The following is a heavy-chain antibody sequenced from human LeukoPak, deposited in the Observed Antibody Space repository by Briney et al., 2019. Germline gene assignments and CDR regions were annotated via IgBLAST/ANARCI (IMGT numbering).Heavy chain of an antibody. CDR2: ISGSGGSR. Sequence: PGGSLRLSCAASGFAFSSYAMSWVRQAPGKGLEWVSAISGSGGSRYYADSVKGRFTISRDNSKNTLYLQMNSLRAEDTAVSCCANPYSVVTYYYYYYMDVWGKGTTVTVSS. CDR3: ANPYSVVTYYYYYYMDV. J-gene: IGHJ6*03. D-gene: IGHD2-21*02. CDR1: GFAFSSYA. V-gene: IGHV3-23*01.